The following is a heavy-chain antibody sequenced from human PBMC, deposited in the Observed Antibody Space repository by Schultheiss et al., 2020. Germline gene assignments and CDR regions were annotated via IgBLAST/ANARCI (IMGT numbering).Heavy chain of an antibody. CDR2: VSWNGSRT. J-gene: IGHJ4*02. Sequence: GGSLRLSCAASGFTFSSYGMHWVRQAPGKGLEWVSGVSWNGSRTHYADSVKGRFTISRDNAKNSLYLQMNSLRAEDTAVYYCAKDYSSSSRAFDYWGQGTLVTVSS. V-gene: IGHV3-19*01. CDR1: GFTFSSYG. CDR3: AKDYSSSSRAFDY. D-gene: IGHD6-6*01.